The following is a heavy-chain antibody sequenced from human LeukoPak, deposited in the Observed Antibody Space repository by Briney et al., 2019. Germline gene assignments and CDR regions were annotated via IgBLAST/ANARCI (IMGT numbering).Heavy chain of an antibody. D-gene: IGHD6-19*01. CDR1: GYTFTTYG. Sequence: ASVKVSCKASGYTFTTYGISWVRKAPGQGLEWMGWINTYNGNTNYAQKLQGRVTMTTDTSTSTAYMELRSLRSDDTAVYSCARQAGGYSSGWYQFHFEYWVQGTVVTVSS. V-gene: IGHV1-18*04. CDR2: INTYNGNT. J-gene: IGHJ4*02. CDR3: ARQAGGYSSGWYQFHFEY.